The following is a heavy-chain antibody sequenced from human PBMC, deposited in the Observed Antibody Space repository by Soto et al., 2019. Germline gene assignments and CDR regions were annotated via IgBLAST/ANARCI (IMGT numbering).Heavy chain of an antibody. CDR1: GFTFRSYG. CDR2: ISYDGSDE. J-gene: IGHJ3*01. D-gene: IGHD4-17*01. V-gene: IGHV3-30*18. CDR3: AKHADYENGAFDD. Sequence: QVRLVESGGGVVQPGRSLRLSCAASGFTFRSYGMHWVRQAPGKGLEWVALISYDGSDEYYGDSMQGRFSISRDNSKDALYLQINSLSVEDTAVYYCAKHADYENGAFDDWGQGTMVTVSS.